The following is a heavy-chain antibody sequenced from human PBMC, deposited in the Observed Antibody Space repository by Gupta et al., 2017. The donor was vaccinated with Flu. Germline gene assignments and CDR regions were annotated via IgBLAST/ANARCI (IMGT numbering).Heavy chain of an antibody. J-gene: IGHJ2*01. CDR2: ISSSGSII. CDR1: GFTFSSYE. CDR3: AREAWGGSYPFWYFDL. V-gene: IGHV3-48*03. D-gene: IGHD1-26*01. Sequence: EVQVVESGGGLVQPGGSLRLSCAASGFTFSSYEMHWGRQAAGKGLEWVSYISSSGSIIYYADSVKGRFTISRDNAKNSLYLQMNRLRAEDTAVYYCAREAWGGSYPFWYFDLWGRGTLVTVSS.